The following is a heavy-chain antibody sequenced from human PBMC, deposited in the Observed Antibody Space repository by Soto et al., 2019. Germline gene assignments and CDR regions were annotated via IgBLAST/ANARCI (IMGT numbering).Heavy chain of an antibody. J-gene: IGHJ5*02. Sequence: GASVKVSCKASGYTFTSYYMHWVRQAPGQGLEWMGIINPSGGSTSYAQKFQGRVTMTRDTSTSTVYMELSSLRSEDTAVYYCAGDLRRKGIAAALLPGNFDPWGQGTLVTVSS. CDR2: INPSGGST. D-gene: IGHD6-13*01. CDR1: GYTFTSYY. CDR3: AGDLRRKGIAAALLPGNFDP. V-gene: IGHV1-46*01.